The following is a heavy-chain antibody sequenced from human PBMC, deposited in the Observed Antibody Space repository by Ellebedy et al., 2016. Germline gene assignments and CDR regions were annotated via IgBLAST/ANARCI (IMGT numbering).Heavy chain of an antibody. Sequence: ASVKVSXKASGYTFTTYEINWVRQATGQGLEWMGRMNPYSGYTGYAQKFQGRITMTRNTSTTTAYMALSSLTSEDTAVYYCARGSGTSWFDYWGQGTLVTVPS. CDR3: ARGSGTSWFDY. J-gene: IGHJ4*02. V-gene: IGHV1-8*01. D-gene: IGHD2-2*01. CDR1: GYTFTTYE. CDR2: MNPYSGYT.